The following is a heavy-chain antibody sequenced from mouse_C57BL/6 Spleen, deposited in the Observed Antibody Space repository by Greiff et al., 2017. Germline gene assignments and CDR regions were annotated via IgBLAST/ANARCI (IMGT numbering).Heavy chain of an antibody. Sequence: VQLQQPGAELVRPGSSVKLSCKASGYTFTSYWMDWVKQRPGQGLEWIGNIYPSDSETHYNQKFKDKATLTVDKSSSTAYMQLSSLTSEDSAVYDCARHSSYAMDDWGQGTSVTVSS. CDR3: ARHSSYAMDD. CDR2: IYPSDSET. D-gene: IGHD1-1*01. J-gene: IGHJ4*01. V-gene: IGHV1-61*01. CDR1: GYTFTSYW.